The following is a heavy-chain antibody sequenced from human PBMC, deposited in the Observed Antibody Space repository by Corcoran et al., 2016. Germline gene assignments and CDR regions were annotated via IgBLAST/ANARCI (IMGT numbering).Heavy chain of an antibody. CDR1: GGSFSGYY. D-gene: IGHD4-4*01. Sequence: QVQLQQWGAGLLKPSETLSLTCAVYGGSFSGYYWSWIRQPPGKGLEWIGEINHSGSTNYNPSLKSRVTISVDTSKNQFSLKLSSVTAADTAVYYCARLPSYYSNYGFDYGGQGTLVTVSS. V-gene: IGHV4-34*01. J-gene: IGHJ4*02. CDR3: ARLPSYYSNYGFDY. CDR2: INHSGST.